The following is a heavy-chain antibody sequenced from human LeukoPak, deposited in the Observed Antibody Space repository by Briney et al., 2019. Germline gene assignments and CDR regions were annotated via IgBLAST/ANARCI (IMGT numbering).Heavy chain of an antibody. CDR1: GFTFSSYG. Sequence: GRSLRLSCAASGFTFSSYGIHWVRQAPGKGLEWVAVIWYDGSNKYYADSVKGRFTISRDNAKNTLYLQMNSLRAEDTAVYSCAREKSYYYYVMDVRGQGTTVTVSS. V-gene: IGHV3-33*01. CDR2: IWYDGSNK. J-gene: IGHJ6*02. CDR3: AREKSYYYYVMDV.